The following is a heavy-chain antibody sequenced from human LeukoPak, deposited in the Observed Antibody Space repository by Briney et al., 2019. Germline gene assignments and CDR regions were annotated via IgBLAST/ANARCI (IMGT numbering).Heavy chain of an antibody. CDR3: AKDQGSYGFAFDY. CDR2: ISSSGSTI. V-gene: IGHV3-48*04. J-gene: IGHJ4*02. D-gene: IGHD5-18*01. Sequence: GGSLRLSCAASGFTFSSYSMNWVRQAPGKGLEWVSYISSSGSTIYYADSVKGRFTISRDNAKNSLYLQMNSLRAEDTALYYCAKDQGSYGFAFDYWGQGTLVTVSS. CDR1: GFTFSSYS.